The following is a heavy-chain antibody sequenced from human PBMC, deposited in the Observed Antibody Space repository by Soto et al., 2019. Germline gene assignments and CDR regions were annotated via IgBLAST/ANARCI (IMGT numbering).Heavy chain of an antibody. CDR1: GGSISSSSYY. D-gene: IGHD5-12*01. V-gene: IGHV4-39*01. CDR2: IYYSGST. CDR3: ARFGKVDIVATRRFDY. J-gene: IGHJ4*02. Sequence: QLQLQESGPGLVKPSETLSLTCTVSGGSISSSSYYWGWIRQPPGKGLEWIGSIYYSGSTYYNPSLKSRVTISVDTSKNQFSLKLSSVTAADTAVYYCARFGKVDIVATRRFDYWGQGTLVTVSS.